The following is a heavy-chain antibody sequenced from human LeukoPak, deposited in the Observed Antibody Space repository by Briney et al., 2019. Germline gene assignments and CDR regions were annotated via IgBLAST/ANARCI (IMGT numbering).Heavy chain of an antibody. CDR1: GYTFTRYA. V-gene: IGHV7-4-1*02. CDR3: ARHDNDDDFDY. CDR2: INMYTANP. D-gene: IGHD3-16*01. J-gene: IGHJ4*02. Sequence: VGSVKVSCKASGYTFTRYAINWLRQAPGQGLEWMGWINMYTANPAYAQGFTERFVFSLDTSVTTAYLQISNLKTEDTAVYYCARHDNDDDFDYWGQGTLVTVSS.